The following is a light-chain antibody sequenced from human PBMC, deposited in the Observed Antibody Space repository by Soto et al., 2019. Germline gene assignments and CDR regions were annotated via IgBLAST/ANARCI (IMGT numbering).Light chain of an antibody. CDR1: QSVSSSY. Sequence: EIVLTQSPGTLSLSPGERDTLSCRASQSVSSSYLAWYQKKPGQAARLLIYGASSRATGIPDRFSGSGSGKEFALTIGRLEPEDFAVDYCQQDDSSPLTFGGGTKVEIK. CDR3: QQDDSSPLT. V-gene: IGKV3-20*01. CDR2: GAS. J-gene: IGKJ4*01.